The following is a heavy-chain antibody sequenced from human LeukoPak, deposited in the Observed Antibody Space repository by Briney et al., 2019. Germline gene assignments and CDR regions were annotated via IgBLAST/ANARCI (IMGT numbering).Heavy chain of an antibody. CDR3: ARRRYSGSSQHFDY. V-gene: IGHV3-48*04. CDR1: GFTFSSYS. J-gene: IGHJ4*02. CDR2: ISSSSSTI. Sequence: GGSLRLSCAASGFTFSSYSMNRVRQAPGKGLERVSYISSSSSTIYYADSVKGRFTISRDNAKNSLYLQMNSLRAEDTAVYYCARRRYSGSSQHFDYWGQGTLVTVSS. D-gene: IGHD1-26*01.